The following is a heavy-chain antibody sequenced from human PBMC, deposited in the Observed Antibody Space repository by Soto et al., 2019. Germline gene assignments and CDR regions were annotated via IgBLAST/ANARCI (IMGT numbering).Heavy chain of an antibody. CDR1: GGSISSGGYY. D-gene: IGHD2-15*01. Sequence: QVQLQESGPGLVKPSQTLSLTCTVSGGSISSGGYYWSWIRQHPGKGLEWIGYIYSSGSTYYNPSFKRRVTIPAATSKNQFPLRLGSVAAAATAVYYCARGHCSVGSCYDPHAFDIGGQGTMVPVSS. CDR3: ARGHCSVGSCYDPHAFDI. J-gene: IGHJ3*02. CDR2: IYSSGST. V-gene: IGHV4-31*03.